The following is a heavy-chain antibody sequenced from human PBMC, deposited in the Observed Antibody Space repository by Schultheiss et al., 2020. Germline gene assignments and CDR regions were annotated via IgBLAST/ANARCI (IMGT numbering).Heavy chain of an antibody. CDR1: GFTFSSYS. CDR2: ISSSSSYI. V-gene: IGHV3-21*01. Sequence: GGSLRLSCAASGFTFSSYSMNWVRQAPGKGLEWVSSISSSSSYIYYADSVKGRFTISRDNAKNSLYLQMNSLRAEDTAVYYCARLLITSCFDYWGQGTLVTVAS. D-gene: IGHD2-15*01. CDR3: ARLLITSCFDY. J-gene: IGHJ4*02.